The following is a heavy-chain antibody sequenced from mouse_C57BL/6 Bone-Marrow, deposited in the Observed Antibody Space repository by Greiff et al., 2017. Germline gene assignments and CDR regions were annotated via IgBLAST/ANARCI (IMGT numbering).Heavy chain of an antibody. J-gene: IGHJ3*01. Sequence: VQLQQSGPELVKPGASVKISCKASGYSFTGYYMNWVKQSPEKSLEWIGEINPSTGGTTYNQKFKAKATLTVDKSSSTAYMQLKSLTSEDSAVXYCARGLNWVFAYWGQGTLVTVSA. CDR3: ARGLNWVFAY. D-gene: IGHD4-1*01. V-gene: IGHV1-42*01. CDR1: GYSFTGYY. CDR2: INPSTGGT.